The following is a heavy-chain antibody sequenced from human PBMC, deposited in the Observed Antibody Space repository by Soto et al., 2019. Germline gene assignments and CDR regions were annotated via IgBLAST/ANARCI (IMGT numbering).Heavy chain of an antibody. CDR3: ARDIVATIELAFDI. J-gene: IGHJ3*02. CDR1: GGSISSGDYY. V-gene: IGHV4-30-4*01. Sequence: QVQLQESGPGLVKPSQTLSLTCTVSGGSISSGDYYWNWIRQSPGKGLEWIGYIYYTGSTYYNPSLKSRFPFAMVPSRNQCSLKLDSVTAADTAVYYCARDIVATIELAFDIWGQGTMVTVSS. CDR2: IYYTGST. D-gene: IGHD5-12*01.